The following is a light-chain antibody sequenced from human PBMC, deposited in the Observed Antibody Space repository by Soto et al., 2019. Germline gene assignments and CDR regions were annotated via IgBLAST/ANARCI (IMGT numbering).Light chain of an antibody. Sequence: QSVLTQPPSVSAAPGQKVTISCSGSSSNIGNNYVSWYQQLPGTAPKVLIYDNNKRPSGIPDRFSGSKSGTSATLGITGLQTGDEAHYYCETWDSSLSGWVFGGGTKLTVL. CDR2: DNN. V-gene: IGLV1-51*01. CDR1: SSNIGNNY. J-gene: IGLJ3*02. CDR3: ETWDSSLSGWV.